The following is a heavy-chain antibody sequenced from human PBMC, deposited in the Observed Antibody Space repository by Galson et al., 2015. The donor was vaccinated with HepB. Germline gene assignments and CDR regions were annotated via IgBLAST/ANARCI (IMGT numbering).Heavy chain of an antibody. V-gene: IGHV5-51*01. J-gene: IGHJ3*02. D-gene: IGHD2-2*02. CDR2: IYPGDSDT. CDR1: GYSFTSYW. Sequence: QSGAEVKKPGESLKISCKGSGYSFTSYWIGWVRQMPGKGLERMGIIYPGDSDTRYSPSFQGQVTISADKSISTAYLQWSSLKASDTAMYYCARQSRGGVVVVPAAILGAFDIWGQGTMVTVSS. CDR3: ARQSRGGVVVVPAAILGAFDI.